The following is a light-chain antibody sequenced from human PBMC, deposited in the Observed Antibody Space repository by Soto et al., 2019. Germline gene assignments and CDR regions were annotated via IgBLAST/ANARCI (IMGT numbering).Light chain of an antibody. CDR1: QSISNY. CDR2: AAS. Sequence: DLQMTQSPSSLSASVGDRVTITCRASQSISNYLNWYQQKPGNAPKLLIYAASSLQSGVPSRFSGSGSGTDFTLTISSLQPADFATYYCQQSYRTPRTFGQGTKVEIK. V-gene: IGKV1-39*01. CDR3: QQSYRTPRT. J-gene: IGKJ1*01.